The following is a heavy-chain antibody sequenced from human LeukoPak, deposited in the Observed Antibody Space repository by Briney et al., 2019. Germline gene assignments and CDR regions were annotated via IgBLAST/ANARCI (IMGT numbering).Heavy chain of an antibody. Sequence: SETLSLTCTVSGGSVSSGSYYWSWIRQPPGKGLEWIGYIYYSGSTNYNPSLKSRVTISVDTSKNQFSLKLSSVTAAYTAVYYCARLPAAAIPIRKYYFDYCGQGTLVTVSS. CDR1: GGSVSSGSYY. D-gene: IGHD2-2*01. CDR3: ARLPAAAIPIRKYYFDY. V-gene: IGHV4-61*01. J-gene: IGHJ4*02. CDR2: IYYSGST.